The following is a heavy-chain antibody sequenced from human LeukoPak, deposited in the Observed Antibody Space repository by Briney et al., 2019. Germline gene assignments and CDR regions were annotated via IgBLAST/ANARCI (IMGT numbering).Heavy chain of an antibody. D-gene: IGHD2-2*01. CDR2: IYHSGST. CDR3: ARFLRVGGRPARYYFDY. V-gene: IGHV4-38-2*01. Sequence: PSETLSLTRAVSGYSISSGYYWGWIRQPPGKGLEWIGSIYHSGSTNYNPSLKSRVTISVDTSKNQFSLKLSSVTAADTAVYYCARFLRVGGRPARYYFDYWGQGTLVTVSS. J-gene: IGHJ4*02. CDR1: GYSISSGYY.